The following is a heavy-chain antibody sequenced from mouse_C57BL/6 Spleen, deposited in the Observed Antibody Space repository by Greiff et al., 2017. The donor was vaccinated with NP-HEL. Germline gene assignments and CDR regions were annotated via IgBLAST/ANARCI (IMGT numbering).Heavy chain of an antibody. CDR2: ISSGSSTI. CDR1: GYTIRNNK. V-gene: IGHV5-17*01. J-gene: IGHJ1*03. CDR3: ARNYDYVYWYFDV. Sequence: EVKVVESGGGLVKPGGSLKLSCAASGYTIRNNKHNWVRQATEKGLEWVAYISSGSSTIYYADTVKGRFTISRDNAKNTLFLQMTSLRSEDTAMYYCARNYDYVYWYFDVWGTGTTVTVSS. D-gene: IGHD2-4*01.